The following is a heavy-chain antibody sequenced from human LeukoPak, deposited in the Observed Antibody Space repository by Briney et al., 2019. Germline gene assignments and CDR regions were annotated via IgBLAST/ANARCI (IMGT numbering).Heavy chain of an antibody. Sequence: SETLSLTCAVYGGSFSGYYWSWIRQPPGKGLEWIGEINYSGSTNYNPSLKSRVTISVDTSKNQFPLKLSSVTAADTAVYYCARSAVFYYCSSTSCYRGWFDPWGQGTLVTVSS. CDR2: INYSGST. D-gene: IGHD2-2*02. V-gene: IGHV4-34*01. J-gene: IGHJ5*02. CDR3: ARSAVFYYCSSTSCYRGWFDP. CDR1: GGSFSGYY.